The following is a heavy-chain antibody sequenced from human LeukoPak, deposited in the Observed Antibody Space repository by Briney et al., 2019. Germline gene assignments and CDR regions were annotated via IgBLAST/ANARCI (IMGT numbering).Heavy chain of an antibody. V-gene: IGHV1-8*01. CDR2: MNPNSGNT. Sequence: GASVKVSCKASGYTFTSYDINWVRQATGQGLEWMGWMNPNSGNTGYAQKFQGRVTMTRNTSISTAYMELSSLRSEDTAVYYCARVYYDFWSGFYVDIFDYWGHGTLVTVSS. CDR1: GYTFTSYD. J-gene: IGHJ4*01. CDR3: ARVYYDFWSGFYVDIFDY. D-gene: IGHD3-3*01.